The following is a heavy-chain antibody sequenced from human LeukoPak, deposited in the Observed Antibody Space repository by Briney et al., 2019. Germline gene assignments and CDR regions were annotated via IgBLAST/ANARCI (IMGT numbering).Heavy chain of an antibody. D-gene: IGHD2-21*02. V-gene: IGHV4-30-2*01. CDR3: ARDGCGGDCYSHPSWFDP. J-gene: IGHJ5*02. CDR1: GGSISSGGYS. CDR2: IYHSGST. Sequence: SETLSLTCAVSGGSISSGGYSWSWIRQPPGKGLEWIGYIYHSGSTYYNPSLKSRVTISVDGSKNQFSLKLSSVTAADTAVYYCARDGCGGDCYSHPSWFDPWGQGTLVTVSS.